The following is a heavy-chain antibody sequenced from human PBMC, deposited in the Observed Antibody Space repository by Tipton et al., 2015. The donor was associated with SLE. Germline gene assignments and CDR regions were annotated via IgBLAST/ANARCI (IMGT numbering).Heavy chain of an antibody. J-gene: IGHJ4*02. V-gene: IGHV4-34*01. D-gene: IGHD3-22*01. CDR2: INHSGST. Sequence: TLSLTCAVYGGSFSGYYWSWIRQPPGKGLEWIGEINHSGSTNYNPSLKSRVTISVDTSKNQFSLKLSSVTAADTAVYYCARDRYYYDSSGYSDYWGQGTLVSVSS. CDR3: ARDRYYYDSSGYSDY. CDR1: GGSFSGYY.